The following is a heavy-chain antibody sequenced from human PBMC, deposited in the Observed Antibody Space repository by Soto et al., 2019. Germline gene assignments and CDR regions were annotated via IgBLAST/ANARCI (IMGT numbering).Heavy chain of an antibody. CDR2: ISAYNGNT. CDR3: ARVRVVGWYYFDY. CDR1: GDTFSFYT. Sequence: GASVKVSCKASGDTFSFYTINWVRQAPGQGLEWMGWISAYNGNTNYAQKLQGRVTMTTDTSTSTAYMELRSLRSDDTAVYYCARVRVVGWYYFDYWGQGALVTVSS. V-gene: IGHV1-18*01. J-gene: IGHJ4*02. D-gene: IGHD6-19*01.